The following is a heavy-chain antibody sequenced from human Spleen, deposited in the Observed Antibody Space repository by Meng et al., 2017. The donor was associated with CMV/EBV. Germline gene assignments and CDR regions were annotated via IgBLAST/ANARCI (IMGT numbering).Heavy chain of an antibody. CDR3: ARDRSDCSGISCRIMGYNHYYAMDV. V-gene: IGHV3-30-3*01. Sequence: GESLKISCAASGFTFSSHAMHWVRQAPGKGLEWVAVISYDGSSKYFADSVKGRFSISRDNSKNTLYLQMNSLRAVDTAVYYCARDRSDCSGISCRIMGYNHYYAMDVWGQGTTVTVSS. J-gene: IGHJ6*02. D-gene: IGHD2-2*01. CDR2: ISYDGSSK. CDR1: GFTFSSHA.